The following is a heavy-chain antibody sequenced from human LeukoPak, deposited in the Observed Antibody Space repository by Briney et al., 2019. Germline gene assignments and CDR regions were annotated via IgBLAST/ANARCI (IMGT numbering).Heavy chain of an antibody. CDR1: GFTFKNSW. J-gene: IGHJ3*02. CDR2: INQDGGEK. Sequence: PGGSLRLSCAASGFTFKNSWMSWVRQAPGKGLQWVANINQDGGEKYYVDSVKGRFTTSRDDAKTSVYLQMNSLRAEDTAIYYCARDNLAAAGDDNFDIWGQGTMVTVSS. CDR3: ARDNLAAAGDDNFDI. D-gene: IGHD6-13*01. V-gene: IGHV3-7*03.